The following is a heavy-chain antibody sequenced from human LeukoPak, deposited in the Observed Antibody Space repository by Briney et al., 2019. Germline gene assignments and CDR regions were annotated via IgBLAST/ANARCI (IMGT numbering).Heavy chain of an antibody. Sequence: SVKVPCKASGGTFSSYAISWVRQAPGQGLEWMGRVIPILGIANYAQKFQGRVTITADKSTSTAYMELSSLRSEDTAVYYCARVSNFWSGYPPRYYYYGMDVWGQGTTVTVSS. CDR3: ARVSNFWSGYPPRYYYYGMDV. CDR2: VIPILGIA. J-gene: IGHJ6*02. CDR1: GGTFSSYA. D-gene: IGHD3-3*01. V-gene: IGHV1-69*04.